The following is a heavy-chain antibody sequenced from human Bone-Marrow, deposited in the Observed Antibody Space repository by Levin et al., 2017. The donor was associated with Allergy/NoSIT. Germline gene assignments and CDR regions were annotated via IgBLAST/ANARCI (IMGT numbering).Heavy chain of an antibody. CDR2: IYPADSDT. V-gene: IGHV5-51*01. J-gene: IGHJ4*02. Sequence: AGGSLRLSCKCSGYSFTSYWIGWVRQTPGKGLEWMGNIYPADSDTTYSPSFQGQVTISVDMSITTAYLQWSSLTASDTAMYYCARTSLPDLVTGFATWGQGTLVTVSS. D-gene: IGHD3-9*01. CDR1: GYSFTSYW. CDR3: ARTSLPDLVTGFAT.